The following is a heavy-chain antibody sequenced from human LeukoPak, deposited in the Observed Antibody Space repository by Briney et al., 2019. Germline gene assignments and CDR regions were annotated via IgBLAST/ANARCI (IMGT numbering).Heavy chain of an antibody. J-gene: IGHJ4*02. CDR1: GVSISSGGYY. V-gene: IGHV4-31*03. CDR3: ARGEYQLLSD. Sequence: SETLSLTCTVSGVSISSGGYYWSWIRQHPGKGLEWIGYIYYSGSTYYNPSLKSRVTISVDTSKNQFSLKLSSVTAADTAVYYCARGEYQLLSDWGQGTLVTVSS. D-gene: IGHD2-2*01. CDR2: IYYSGST.